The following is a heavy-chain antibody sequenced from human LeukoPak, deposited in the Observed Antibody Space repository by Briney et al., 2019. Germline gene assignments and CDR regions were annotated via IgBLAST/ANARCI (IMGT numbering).Heavy chain of an antibody. Sequence: PSEILSLTCTVSGGSISSYYWSWIRQPAGMGLEWIGRISPSGSASGTISYNPSLKSRVTMSVDTSKNVFSLKLTSVTAADTALYYCTRSVAWSERFDSWGQGTLVTVSS. CDR3: TRSVAWSERFDS. V-gene: IGHV4-4*07. CDR1: GGSISSYY. J-gene: IGHJ4*02. D-gene: IGHD1-1*01. CDR2: ISPSGSASGTI.